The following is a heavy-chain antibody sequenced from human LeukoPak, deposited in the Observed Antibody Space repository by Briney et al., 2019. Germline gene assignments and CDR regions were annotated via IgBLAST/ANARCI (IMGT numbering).Heavy chain of an antibody. CDR3: ARGQEVRYFDY. CDR2: IYYSGST. Sequence: PSQTLSLTCTVSGGSISSGGYYWSWIRQYPRKGLEWIGYIYYSGSTYYNPSLKSRVTISVDTSKNQFSLILSSVTAADTAVYYCARGQEVRYFDYWGQGTLVTVSS. CDR1: GGSISSGGYY. V-gene: IGHV4-31*03. J-gene: IGHJ4*02. D-gene: IGHD3-10*01.